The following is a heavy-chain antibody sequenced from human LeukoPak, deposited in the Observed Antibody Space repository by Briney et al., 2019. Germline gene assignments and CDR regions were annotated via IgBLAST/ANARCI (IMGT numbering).Heavy chain of an antibody. V-gene: IGHV3-23*01. CDR1: GFTFSSYA. CDR3: AKVQIPRAYSSSWRGDYYYYYGMDV. Sequence: GGSLRLSCAASGFTFSSYAMSWVRQAPGKGLEWVSAISGSGGSTYYADSVKGRFTISRDNSKNTVYLQMNSLRAEDTAVYYCAKVQIPRAYSSSWRGDYYYYYGMDVWGQGTTVTVSS. CDR2: ISGSGGST. D-gene: IGHD6-13*01. J-gene: IGHJ6*02.